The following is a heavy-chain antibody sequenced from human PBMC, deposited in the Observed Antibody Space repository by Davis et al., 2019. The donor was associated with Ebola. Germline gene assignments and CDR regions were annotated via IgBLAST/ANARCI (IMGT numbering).Heavy chain of an antibody. CDR1: GFSFSSYW. CDR2: ISSTGSAI. V-gene: IGHV3-48*04. CDR3: VKKGHYDSSGYYGPFDY. Sequence: GGSLRLSCAASGFSFSSYWMSWVRQAPGKGLEWVSYISSTGSAIYYADSVKGRFTISRDNAKNSLYLQMNSLRAEDTALYYCVKKGHYDSSGYYGPFDYWGQGTLVTVSS. J-gene: IGHJ4*02. D-gene: IGHD3-22*01.